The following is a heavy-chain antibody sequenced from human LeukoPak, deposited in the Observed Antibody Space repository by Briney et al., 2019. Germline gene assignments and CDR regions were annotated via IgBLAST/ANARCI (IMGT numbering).Heavy chain of an antibody. V-gene: IGHV3-23*01. CDR2: ISGSGGST. J-gene: IGHJ3*02. Sequence: PGGSLRLSCAASGFTFSSYAMSWVRQAPGKGLEWVSAISGSGGSTYYADSVKGRFTISRDNSKNTLYLQMNSLRAEDTAVYYCAKDQGSGYDYPDAFDIWGQGTMVTVSS. D-gene: IGHD5-12*01. CDR1: GFTFSSYA. CDR3: AKDQGSGYDYPDAFDI.